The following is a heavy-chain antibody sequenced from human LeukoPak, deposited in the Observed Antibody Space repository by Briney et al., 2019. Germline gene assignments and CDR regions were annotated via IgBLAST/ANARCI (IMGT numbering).Heavy chain of an antibody. CDR2: IIPIFGTA. J-gene: IGHJ4*02. CDR1: GGTFSSYA. V-gene: IGHV1-69*01. CDR3: ARDRDLYSGYDSSPYYFGY. D-gene: IGHD5-12*01. Sequence: SVKVSCKASGGTFSSYAVSWVRQAPGQGLEWMGGIIPIFGTANYAQKFQGRVTITADESTSTAYMELSSLRSEDTAVYYCARDRDLYSGYDSSPYYFGYWGQGTLVTVSS.